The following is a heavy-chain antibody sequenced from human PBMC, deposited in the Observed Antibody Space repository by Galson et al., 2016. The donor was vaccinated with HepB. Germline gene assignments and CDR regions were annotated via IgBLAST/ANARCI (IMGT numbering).Heavy chain of an antibody. J-gene: IGHJ4*02. Sequence: SLRLSCAASGVTVSNNYMSWVRQAPGKGLEWVAVMYSGGSTSYADSVKGRFTISRDNSKNTVCLQMNSLRAEDTAVYYCARDRPVTTSGYWGQGTLVTVPS. D-gene: IGHD4-11*01. V-gene: IGHV3-53*01. CDR1: GVTVSNNY. CDR3: ARDRPVTTSGY. CDR2: MYSGGST.